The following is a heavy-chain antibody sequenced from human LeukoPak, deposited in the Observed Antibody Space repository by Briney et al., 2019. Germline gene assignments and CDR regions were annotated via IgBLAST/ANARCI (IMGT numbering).Heavy chain of an antibody. CDR1: GGTFSSYA. V-gene: IGHV1-69*13. CDR2: IIPIFGTA. Sequence: GASEKVSCKASGGTFSSYAISWVRQAPGQGLEWMGGIIPIFGTANYAQKFQGRVTITADESTSTAYMELSSLRSEDTAVYYCSVGPKDYFDYWGQGTLVTVSS. CDR3: SVGPKDYFDY. J-gene: IGHJ4*02.